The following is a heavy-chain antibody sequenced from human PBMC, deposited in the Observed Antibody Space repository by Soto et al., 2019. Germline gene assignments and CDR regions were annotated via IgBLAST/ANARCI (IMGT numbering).Heavy chain of an antibody. V-gene: IGHV3-30*18. CDR3: AKALGGIAIDY. D-gene: IGHD6-13*01. CDR2: ISYDGSNK. Sequence: GGSLRLSCAASGFTFSSYGMHWVRQAPGKGLEWVAVISYDGSNKYYADSVKGRFTNSRDNSKNALNMQKNSLRAEDTAVYYCAKALGGIAIDYWGQGTLVTVSS. CDR1: GFTFSSYG. J-gene: IGHJ4*02.